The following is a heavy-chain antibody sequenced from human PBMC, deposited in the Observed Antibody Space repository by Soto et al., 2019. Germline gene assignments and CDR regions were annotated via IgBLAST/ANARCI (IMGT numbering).Heavy chain of an antibody. CDR3: ARASGTDTAMVCDY. V-gene: IGHV4-31*03. Sequence: PSETLSLTCTVSGGSISSGGYYWSWIRQHPGKGLEWIGYIYYSGSTYYNPSLKSRVTISVDTSKNQFSLKLSSVTAADTAVYYCARASGTDTAMVCDYWGQGTLVTVSS. CDR2: IYYSGST. J-gene: IGHJ4*02. CDR1: GGSISSGGYY. D-gene: IGHD5-18*01.